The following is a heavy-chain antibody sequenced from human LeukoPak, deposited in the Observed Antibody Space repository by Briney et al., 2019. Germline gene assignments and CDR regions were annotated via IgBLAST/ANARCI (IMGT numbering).Heavy chain of an antibody. V-gene: IGHV1-2*02. D-gene: IGHD2-2*01. CDR3: ARDLAYIVVVPAAHYAFDI. J-gene: IGHJ3*02. CDR1: GYTFTGYY. CDR2: INPNSGGT. Sequence: ASVKVSCKASGYTFTGYYMHWERQAPGQGLEWMGWINPNSGGTNYAQKFQGRVTMTRDTSISTAYMELSRLRSDDTAVYYCARDLAYIVVVPAAHYAFDIWGQGTMVTVSS.